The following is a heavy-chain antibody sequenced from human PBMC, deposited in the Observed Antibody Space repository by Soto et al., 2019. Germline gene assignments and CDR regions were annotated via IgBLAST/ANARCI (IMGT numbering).Heavy chain of an antibody. J-gene: IGHJ6*02. D-gene: IGHD2-2*01. V-gene: IGHV3-33*01. CDR1: GFTLSSYG. CDR3: ARDGQKIVVVPAAMQGDYYYYGMDV. CDR2: IWYDGSNK. Sequence: GGSLRLSCAASGFTLSSYGMHWVRQAPGKGLEWVAVIWYDGSNKYYADSVKGRFTISRDNSKNTLYLQMNSLRAEDTAVYYCARDGQKIVVVPAAMQGDYYYYGMDVWGQGTTVTVS.